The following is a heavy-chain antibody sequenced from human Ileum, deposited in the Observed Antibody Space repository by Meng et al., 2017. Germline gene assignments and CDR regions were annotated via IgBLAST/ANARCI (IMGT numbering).Heavy chain of an antibody. D-gene: IGHD1-1*01. CDR3: AREGAYNGGDY. CDR2: MNTDKGNT. J-gene: IGHJ4*02. CDR1: GYTFTTYG. Sequence: QVQLVQSGAKVKKPGASVIVSCKASGYTFTTYGISWVRQAPGQGLEWMGWMNTDKGNTNYAQKFQGRVTMTRDTSTSTAYMELRSLRSDDTAVYYCAREGAYNGGDYWGQGTLVTVSS. V-gene: IGHV1-18*01.